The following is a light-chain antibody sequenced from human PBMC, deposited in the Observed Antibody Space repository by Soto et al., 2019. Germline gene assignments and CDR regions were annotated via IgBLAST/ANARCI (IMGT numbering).Light chain of an antibody. CDR2: EAN. CDR3: CSFAGGATFV. Sequence: QAVVTQPASVSGSPGQSITISCTGTTNDIGGYNLVSWYQQHPGKAPQLMIYEANKRPSGVSDRFSGSKSGNTASLTISPLQAEDEADYSCCSFAGGATFVFGGGTKLTVL. V-gene: IGLV2-23*02. J-gene: IGLJ2*01. CDR1: TNDIGGYNL.